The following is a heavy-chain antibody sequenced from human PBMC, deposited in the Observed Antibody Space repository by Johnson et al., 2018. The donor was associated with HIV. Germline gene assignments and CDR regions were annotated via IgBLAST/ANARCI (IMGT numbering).Heavy chain of an antibody. CDR3: AKDERQLGGWSHAFDM. CDR1: GFTFSSYG. Sequence: QVQLVESGGGVVQPGRSLRLSCAASGFTFSSYGMHWVRQAPGKGLAWVAFIRYDGSNKYYADSVKGQFTISRDNSKNTLYLQMKSLRGEDTAIYYCAKDERQLGGWSHAFDMWGQGTKVSVSS. J-gene: IGHJ3*02. V-gene: IGHV3-30*02. D-gene: IGHD7-27*01. CDR2: IRYDGSNK.